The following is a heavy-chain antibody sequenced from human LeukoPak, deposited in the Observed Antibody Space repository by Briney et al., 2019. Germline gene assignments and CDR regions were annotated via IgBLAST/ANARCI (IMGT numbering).Heavy chain of an antibody. CDR2: IWYDGSKQ. CDR3: ARLIGWSRFDP. V-gene: IGHV3-33*01. Sequence: GPLRLSCAASGFTFSSYGMHWVRQAPGKGLEWVALIWYDGSKQYYADSVKGRFTISRDNSKNTLHLQMNSLRAEDTAVFYCARLIGWSRFDPWGQGALVTVSS. D-gene: IGHD6-19*01. CDR1: GFTFSSYG. J-gene: IGHJ5*02.